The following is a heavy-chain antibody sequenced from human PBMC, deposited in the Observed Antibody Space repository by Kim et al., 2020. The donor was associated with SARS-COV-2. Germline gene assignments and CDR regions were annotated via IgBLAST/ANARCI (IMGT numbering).Heavy chain of an antibody. Sequence: QKFQGRVTITADESTSTAYMELSSLRSEDTAVYYCARGYDSSGYYFPFDYWGQGTLVTVSS. CDR3: ARGYDSSGYYFPFDY. J-gene: IGHJ4*02. V-gene: IGHV1-69*01. D-gene: IGHD3-22*01.